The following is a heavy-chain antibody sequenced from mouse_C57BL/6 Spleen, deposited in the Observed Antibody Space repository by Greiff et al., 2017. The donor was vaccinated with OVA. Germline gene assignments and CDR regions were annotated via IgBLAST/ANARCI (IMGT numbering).Heavy chain of an antibody. D-gene: IGHD2-5*01. CDR3: ARRYSNYVYWYFDV. CDR2: INPNNGGT. CDR1: GYTFTDYN. J-gene: IGHJ1*03. Sequence: EVQLVESGPELVKPGASVKIPCKASGYTFTDYNMDWVKQSHGKSLEWIGDINPNNGGTIYNQKFKGKATLTVDKSSSTAYMELRSLTSEDTAVYYCARRYSNYVYWYFDVWGTGTTVTVSS. V-gene: IGHV1-18*01.